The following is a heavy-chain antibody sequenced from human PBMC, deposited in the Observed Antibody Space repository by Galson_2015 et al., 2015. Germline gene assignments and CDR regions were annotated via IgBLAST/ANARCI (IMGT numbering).Heavy chain of an antibody. CDR2: MNPNSGNT. J-gene: IGHJ3*02. Sequence: SVKVSCKASGYTFTSYDINWVRQATGQGLEWMGWMNPNSGNTGHAQKFQGRVTMTRNTSISTAYMELSSLRSEDTAVYYCARVSAYYYDSTLDAFDIWGQGTMVTVSS. CDR1: GYTFTSYD. V-gene: IGHV1-8*01. CDR3: ARVSAYYYDSTLDAFDI. D-gene: IGHD3-22*01.